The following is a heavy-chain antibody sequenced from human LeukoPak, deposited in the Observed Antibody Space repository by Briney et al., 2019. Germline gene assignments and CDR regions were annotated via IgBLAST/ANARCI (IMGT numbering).Heavy chain of an antibody. J-gene: IGHJ1*01. CDR3: ARGRDPY. CDR1: GGSFSGYY. V-gene: IGHV4-34*01. CDR2: INHSGST. D-gene: IGHD5-24*01. Sequence: PSEALSLTCAVYGGSFSGYYWTWIRQPPGRGLEWIGEINHSGSTNYNPSLKSRVTISVDTSKSQFSLKLNSVTAADTAMYYCARGRDPYWGQATLVTVSS.